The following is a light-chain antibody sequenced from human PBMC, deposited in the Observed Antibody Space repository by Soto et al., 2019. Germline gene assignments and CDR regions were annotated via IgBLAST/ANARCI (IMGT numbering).Light chain of an antibody. V-gene: IGLV2-8*01. CDR3: SSYAGTNNYV. J-gene: IGLJ1*01. CDR2: EVS. Sequence: QSALTQPPSASGSPGQSVTISCTGTSSDIGGYDSVSWYQHHPGKAPKLMIYEVSKRPSGVPDRFSGSKSGNTASLTVSGLQAEDEGDYYCSSYAGTNNYVFGTGTQLTVL. CDR1: SSDIGGYDS.